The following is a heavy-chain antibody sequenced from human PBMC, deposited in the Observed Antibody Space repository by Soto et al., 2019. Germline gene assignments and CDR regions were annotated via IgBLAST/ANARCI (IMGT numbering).Heavy chain of an antibody. CDR1: GFTFYSYA. Sequence: GGSLRLSCAASGFTFYSYAMSWVRQAPGKGLEWVSAISGTSENTFYADSVNGRFTISRDNFKDTVYLQMNSLRGEDTAVYYCAYVHWYSAGWYNALDVWGQGTIVTVSS. CDR3: AYVHWYSAGWYNALDV. J-gene: IGHJ3*01. CDR2: ISGTSENT. D-gene: IGHD6-19*01. V-gene: IGHV3-23*01.